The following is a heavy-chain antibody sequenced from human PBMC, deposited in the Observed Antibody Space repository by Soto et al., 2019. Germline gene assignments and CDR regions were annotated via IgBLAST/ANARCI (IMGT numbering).Heavy chain of an antibody. CDR1: GFTFSSYA. Sequence: QVQLVESGGGVVQPGRSLRLSCAASGFTFSSYAMHWVRQAPGKGLEWVAVISYDGSNKYYADSVKGRFTISRDNSKNTLYLQMNSLRAEDTAVSYCARGYDIAAFDYCGQGTLVTVAS. J-gene: IGHJ4*02. CDR2: ISYDGSNK. CDR3: ARGYDIAAFDY. V-gene: IGHV3-30-3*01. D-gene: IGHD3-9*01.